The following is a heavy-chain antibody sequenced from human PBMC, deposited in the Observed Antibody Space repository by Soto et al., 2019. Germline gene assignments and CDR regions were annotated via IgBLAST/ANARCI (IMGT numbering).Heavy chain of an antibody. CDR1: GGSVSSGNG. Sequence: QVQLQESGPGLVKPSGTLSLTCAVSGGSVSSGNGWSWVRQPPGKGLEWIGETYHSGTTNYNPSLKSRVTISLDKSKNQISLNLRSVTAADTAVYYCARHVSGPGTRGFAYWGQGTLVTVSS. CDR3: ARHVSGPGTRGFAY. J-gene: IGHJ4*02. D-gene: IGHD6-13*01. V-gene: IGHV4-4*02. CDR2: TYHSGTT.